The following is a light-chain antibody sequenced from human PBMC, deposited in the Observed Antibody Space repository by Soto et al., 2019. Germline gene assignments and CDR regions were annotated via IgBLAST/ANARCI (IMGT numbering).Light chain of an antibody. CDR1: QTISPY. V-gene: IGKV1-39*01. CDR3: QQSYSTLALT. Sequence: DIQMTQSPSSLSASVGDRVTITCRASQTISPYLNWYQQKPGKAPKLLIYGASTLQSGVPSRFSGSGSGADFTLTISSLQLEDFATYYCQQSYSTLALTFGGGTKVEIK. CDR2: GAS. J-gene: IGKJ4*01.